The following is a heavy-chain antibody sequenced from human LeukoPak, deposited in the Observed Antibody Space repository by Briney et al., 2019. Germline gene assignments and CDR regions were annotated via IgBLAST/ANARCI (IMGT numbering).Heavy chain of an antibody. J-gene: IGHJ4*02. CDR2: ISSSSSYI. Sequence: PGGSLRLSCAASGFTFSSYSMNWVRQAPGKGLEWVSSISSSSSYIYYADSVKGRFTISRDNANNSLYLQMNSLRAEDTAVYYCARVRGMEWLVPDYWGQGTLVTVSS. CDR3: ARVRGMEWLVPDY. V-gene: IGHV3-21*01. D-gene: IGHD6-19*01. CDR1: GFTFSSYS.